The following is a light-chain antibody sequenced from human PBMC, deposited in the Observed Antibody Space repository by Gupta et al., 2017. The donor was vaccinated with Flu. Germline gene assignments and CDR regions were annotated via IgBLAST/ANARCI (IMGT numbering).Light chain of an antibody. V-gene: IGLV2-23*03. CDR1: SSDVGSYYL. CDR2: EGI. CDR3: CSYAGSTTFLYV. J-gene: IGLJ1*01. Sequence: QSALTQPASVSGSPGQSITISCTGTSSDVGSYYLVSWYQQHPGKAPKLIIYEGIKRPSGGSNRFSGSMSGNTASLTISGLQTEDEADYHCCSYAGSTTFLYVFGTGTKVTVL.